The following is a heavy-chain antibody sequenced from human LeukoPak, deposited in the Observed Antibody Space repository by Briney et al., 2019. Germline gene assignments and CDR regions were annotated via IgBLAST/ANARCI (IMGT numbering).Heavy chain of an antibody. CDR2: IWNDGSNK. CDR1: GFGFDIYG. J-gene: IGHJ4*02. D-gene: IGHD3-10*01. V-gene: IGHV3-33*01. CDR3: ARASGPFDY. Sequence: GGSLRLSCAASGFGFDIYGMHWVRQAPGKGLEWLAVIWNDGSNKYYADSVKGRFTISRDNSKNTLYLQMNSLRGEDTALDYCARASGPFDYWGQGTLVTVSS.